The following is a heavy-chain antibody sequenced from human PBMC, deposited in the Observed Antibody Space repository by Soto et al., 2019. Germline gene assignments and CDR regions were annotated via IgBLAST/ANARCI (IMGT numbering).Heavy chain of an antibody. CDR3: AKDGQQLLASYFDY. CDR2: IRGSSGST. Sequence: EVQLLESGGGLVQPGGSLRLSCAASGFTFSSYAMSWVRQAPGKGLEWVSAIRGSSGSTDYADSVKGRFTISRDSSKNTVYLQMNSLRAEDTAVYYCAKDGQQLLASYFDYWGRGTLVTVSS. V-gene: IGHV3-23*01. D-gene: IGHD2-2*01. CDR1: GFTFSSYA. J-gene: IGHJ4*02.